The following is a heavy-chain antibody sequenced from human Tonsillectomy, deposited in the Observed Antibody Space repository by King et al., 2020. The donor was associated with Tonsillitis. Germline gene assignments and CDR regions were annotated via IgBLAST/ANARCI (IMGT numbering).Heavy chain of an antibody. V-gene: IGHV3-53*04. CDR3: ARDAAGSRGWYVF. CDR2: IYGGGST. D-gene: IGHD2-15*01. J-gene: IGHJ5*01. Sequence: VQLVESGGGLVQPGGSLRLSCAASEFTVRSNYMSWVRQAPGKGLEWVSVIYGGGSTYYADSVRGRFTISRQRSNNTLYLQMSSLRPEDTAVYYCARDAAGSRGWYVFWGQGALVSVSS. CDR1: EFTVRSNY.